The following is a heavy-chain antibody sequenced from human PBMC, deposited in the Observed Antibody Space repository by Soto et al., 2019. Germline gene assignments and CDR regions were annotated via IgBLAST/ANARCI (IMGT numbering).Heavy chain of an antibody. Sequence: QVQLVQSGAEVKKPGSSVKVSCKASGGTFSSYAISWVRQAPGQGLEWMGGIIPIFGTANYAQKFQGRVTITADESTRTAYMELSSLRSEDTAVYYCARAKDSSSNFRNYGMDVWGQGTTVTVSS. CDR3: ARAKDSSSNFRNYGMDV. J-gene: IGHJ6*02. CDR1: GGTFSSYA. V-gene: IGHV1-69*01. D-gene: IGHD6-13*01. CDR2: IIPIFGTA.